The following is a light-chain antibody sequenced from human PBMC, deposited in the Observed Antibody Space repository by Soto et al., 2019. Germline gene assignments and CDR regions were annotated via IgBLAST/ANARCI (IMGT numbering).Light chain of an antibody. Sequence: MTHSPSSLSASKREKVIITCRASLPISNYLAWYQQKPGKIPNLLIYAASSLQSGVSSRFSGSGSGTDFTLSINSLQREDFATYYCQQTYSAPPLFGQGSMA. CDR2: AAS. CDR1: LPISNY. V-gene: IGKV1-39*01. J-gene: IGKJ1*01. CDR3: QQTYSAPPL.